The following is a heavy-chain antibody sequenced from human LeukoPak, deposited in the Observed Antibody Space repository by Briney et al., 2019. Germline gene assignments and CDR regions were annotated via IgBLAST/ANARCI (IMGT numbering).Heavy chain of an antibody. D-gene: IGHD2-21*02. CDR1: GYTFTSYA. V-gene: IGHV1-3*01. J-gene: IGHJ4*02. CDR3: VRETYCGGDCYPTDY. Sequence: ASVKVSCKASGYTFTSYAMHWVRQAPGQRLGSMGWINAGNGNTKYSQKFQGRVTITRDTSASTAYMELSSLRSDDTAVYYCVRETYCGGDCYPTDYWGQGTLVTVSS. CDR2: INAGNGNT.